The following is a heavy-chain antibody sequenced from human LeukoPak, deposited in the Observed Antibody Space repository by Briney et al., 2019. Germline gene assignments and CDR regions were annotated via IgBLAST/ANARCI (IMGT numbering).Heavy chain of an antibody. D-gene: IGHD3-3*01. CDR2: IYSAGST. V-gene: IGHV3-53*01. CDR1: GFSVSTNY. J-gene: IGHJ6*02. Sequence: GGSLRLSCAASGFSVSTNYMSWVRQAPGKGLEWVSVIYSAGSTYYADSVKGRFTISRDNAKNSLYLQMNSLRAEDTAVYYCARDPRAGIFGVVGRYGMDVWGQGTTVTVSS. CDR3: ARDPRAGIFGVVGRYGMDV.